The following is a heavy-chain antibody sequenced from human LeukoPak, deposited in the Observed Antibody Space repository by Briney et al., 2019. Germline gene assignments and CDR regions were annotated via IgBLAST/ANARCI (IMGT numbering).Heavy chain of an antibody. J-gene: IGHJ6*02. Sequence: GESLKISCQGSGYSFSSYWIGWVRQMPGKGLEWMGIIYPGDSDTTYNPSFQGQVTISADKSISTAYLQWSSLEASDTAMYYCARHYYGSGSYGPMDVWGQGTTVTVSS. D-gene: IGHD3-10*01. CDR1: GYSFSSYW. V-gene: IGHV5-51*01. CDR3: ARHYYGSGSYGPMDV. CDR2: IYPGDSDT.